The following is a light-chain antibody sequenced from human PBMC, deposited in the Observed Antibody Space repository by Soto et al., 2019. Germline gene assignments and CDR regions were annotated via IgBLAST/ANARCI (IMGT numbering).Light chain of an antibody. V-gene: IGKV3-11*01. J-gene: IGKJ1*01. CDR1: QAVNTR. Sequence: EIVLTQSPATLSSFPGDRVTLSCRASQAVNTRLAWYQHKPGQAPRLLIYLASNWAAGVPVRFSGSGSGTDFTLTISDVEPEDFAVYYCHQRQSWPRTFGQGTKVDIK. CDR2: LAS. CDR3: HQRQSWPRT.